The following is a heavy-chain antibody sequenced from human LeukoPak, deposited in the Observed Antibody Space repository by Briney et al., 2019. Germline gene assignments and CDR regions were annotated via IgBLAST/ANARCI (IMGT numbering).Heavy chain of an antibody. CDR3: ARRRRDYVNDY. Sequence: SETLSLTCTVSGGSISSDDYYWSWIRQHPGKGLEWIGYIYYSGSTYYNPSLKSRVTISVDTSKNQFSLKLSSVTAAGTAVYYCARRRRDYVNDYWGQGTLVTVSS. V-gene: IGHV4-31*03. J-gene: IGHJ4*02. CDR1: GGSISSDDYY. CDR2: IYYSGST. D-gene: IGHD4-17*01.